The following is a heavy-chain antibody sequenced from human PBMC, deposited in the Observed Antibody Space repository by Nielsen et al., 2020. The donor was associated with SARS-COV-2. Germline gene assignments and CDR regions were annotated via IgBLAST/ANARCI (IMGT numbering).Heavy chain of an antibody. D-gene: IGHD4-17*01. Sequence: KVSCKGSGYSFTSYWISWVRQMPGKGLEWMGRIDPSDSYTNYSPSFQGHVTISADKSISTAYLQWSSLKASDTAMYYCARLVYGDYEGYYYGMDVWGQGTTVTVSS. CDR3: ARLVYGDYEGYYYGMDV. V-gene: IGHV5-10-1*01. CDR1: GYSFTSYW. J-gene: IGHJ6*02. CDR2: IDPSDSYT.